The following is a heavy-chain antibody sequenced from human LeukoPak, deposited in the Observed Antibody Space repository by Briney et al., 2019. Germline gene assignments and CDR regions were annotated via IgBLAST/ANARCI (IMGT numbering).Heavy chain of an antibody. CDR1: GDSVSANSAA. J-gene: IGHJ4*02. D-gene: IGHD3-22*01. V-gene: IGHV6-1*01. Sequence: SQNLSLTCAISGDSVSANSAAWNWIRQSPSRGLEWLGRTYYRSKWYNDYAVSVKSRISINRDTSKNQLSLHLNSVTPEDTAVYYCAREYDRSGYYSYYFDYWGQGTLVTVSS. CDR2: TYYRSKWYN. CDR3: AREYDRSGYYSYYFDY.